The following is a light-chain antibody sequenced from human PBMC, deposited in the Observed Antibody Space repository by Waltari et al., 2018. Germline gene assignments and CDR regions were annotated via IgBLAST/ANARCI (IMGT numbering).Light chain of an antibody. CDR2: AAS. CDR3: QQSHSAPLA. J-gene: IGKJ4*01. Sequence: DIQMTQSPSSVSASVGDRVTITCRASRAITNYVNWYLQRPGLAPKLLNYAASTLQGGVPTRFSGSGSGTDFTLTISSLQIEDFATYYCQQSHSAPLAFGGGTRLEI. V-gene: IGKV1-39*01. CDR1: RAITNY.